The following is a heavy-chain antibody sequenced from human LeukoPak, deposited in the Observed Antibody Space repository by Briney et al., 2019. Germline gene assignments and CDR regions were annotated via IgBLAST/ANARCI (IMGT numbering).Heavy chain of an antibody. V-gene: IGHV4-59*08. CDR3: ATAPQSSGYYSY. Sequence: SETLSLTCTVSGGSISDYYWSWIRQSSGKGLEWIGYIFYSGSTNDNPSLKSRVTMSVDTSKNQVSLKLSSVTAADTAVYYCATAPQSSGYYSYWGQGTLVTVSS. D-gene: IGHD3-3*01. CDR2: IFYSGST. J-gene: IGHJ4*02. CDR1: GGSISDYY.